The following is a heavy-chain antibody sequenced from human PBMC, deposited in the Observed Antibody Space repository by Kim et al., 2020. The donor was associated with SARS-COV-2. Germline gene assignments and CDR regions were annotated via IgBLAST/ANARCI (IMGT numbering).Heavy chain of an antibody. J-gene: IGHJ4*02. CDR2: ISSGSSTI. Sequence: GGSLRLSCAASGFTFSSYSMNWVRQAPGKGLEWVSYISSGSSTIYYPDSVKGRFTISRDNAKNSLYLQMNSLRDEDTAIYYCARGASRAWFSSGWYGEFDCWGQGTLVTVSS. D-gene: IGHD6-19*01. CDR1: GFTFSSYS. V-gene: IGHV3-48*02. CDR3: ARGASRAWFSSGWYGEFDC.